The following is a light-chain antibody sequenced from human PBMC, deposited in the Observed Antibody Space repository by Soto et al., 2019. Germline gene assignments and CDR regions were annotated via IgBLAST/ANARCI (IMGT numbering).Light chain of an antibody. J-gene: IGKJ2*01. Sequence: DIVMTQSPDSLAVSLGERATINCKSSQSISNSSNNKNYLAWYEQKPGQPPKLLIYWASTRESGVPDRFSGSESVTDFTLTISSLQAEDVAVYYCQQYYSTPTFGQGTKLEIK. V-gene: IGKV4-1*01. CDR1: QSISNSSNNKNY. CDR2: WAS. CDR3: QQYYSTPT.